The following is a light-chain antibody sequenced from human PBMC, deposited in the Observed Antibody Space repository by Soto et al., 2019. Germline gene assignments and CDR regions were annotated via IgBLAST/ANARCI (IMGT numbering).Light chain of an antibody. V-gene: IGKV4-1*01. CDR3: QQSYSTLLT. J-gene: IGKJ4*01. CDR1: QSVLYSSNNKNY. Sequence: DIVMTQSPDSLAVSLGERATINCKSSQSVLYSSNNKNYLAWYQQKPGQPPKLLIYWASTRESGVPDRFSGSGSGTDFTLTISSLQDEDVEVYYCQQSYSTLLTFGGGTKVDIK. CDR2: WAS.